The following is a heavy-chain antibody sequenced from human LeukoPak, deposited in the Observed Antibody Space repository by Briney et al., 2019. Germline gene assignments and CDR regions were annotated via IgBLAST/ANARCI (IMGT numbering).Heavy chain of an antibody. D-gene: IGHD3-22*01. J-gene: IGHJ4*02. CDR2: IYDSMSS. Sequence: AETLSLSCTVSGGSISSYYWSWIRQPPGKGLEWVGYIYDSMSSNYDPALKRRVTISVDTSKNQCYLKLSSVTAADTAVYYCARGFGDSTPYNYYFDYWGQGTLVTVSS. CDR1: GGSISSYY. CDR3: ARGFGDSTPYNYYFDY. V-gene: IGHV4-59*12.